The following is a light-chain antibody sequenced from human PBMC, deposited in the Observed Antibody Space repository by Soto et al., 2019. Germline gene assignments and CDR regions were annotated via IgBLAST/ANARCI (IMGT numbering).Light chain of an antibody. CDR3: QQSYNTPRT. Sequence: DIQMTQSPSSLSAPVGDRVTITCRASQSVRNYLDWYQQKPGEAPKLLISAVSSLETGVPSRFSGSGSGTDFTLTITSLQPEDFATYYCQQSYNTPRTFGQGTKVDIK. J-gene: IGKJ1*01. V-gene: IGKV1-39*01. CDR1: QSVRNY. CDR2: AVS.